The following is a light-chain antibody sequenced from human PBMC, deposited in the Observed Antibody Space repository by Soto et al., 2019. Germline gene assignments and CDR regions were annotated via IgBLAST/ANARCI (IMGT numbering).Light chain of an antibody. CDR2: GAS. V-gene: IGKV3-20*01. J-gene: IGKJ1*01. CDR1: QSVSSTY. CDR3: QQYGSSPTP. Sequence: IVLTQSPGTLSLSPGERATLSCRASQSVSSTYLAWYQQKPGQAPRLLIYGASSRATGIPDKFSGSGSGTDFTLTISRLEPEDFAVYYCQQYGSSPTPFGQGTKVEIK.